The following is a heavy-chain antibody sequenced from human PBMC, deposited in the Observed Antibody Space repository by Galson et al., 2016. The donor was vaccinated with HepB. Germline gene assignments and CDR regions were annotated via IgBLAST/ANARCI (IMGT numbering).Heavy chain of an antibody. CDR3: AKDSPRDWCMEN. V-gene: IGHV3-30*18. J-gene: IGHJ4*02. Sequence: SLRLSCAASGFSFSDYGLQWVRQAPGKGLEWVALMSPDGSNEDYADSVKGRFTISRDNSKNTLYLQMNSLRPEDTAVYYCAKDSPRDWCMENWGQGTLVSVSS. CDR2: MSPDGSNE. CDR1: GFSFSDYG. D-gene: IGHD2-8*01.